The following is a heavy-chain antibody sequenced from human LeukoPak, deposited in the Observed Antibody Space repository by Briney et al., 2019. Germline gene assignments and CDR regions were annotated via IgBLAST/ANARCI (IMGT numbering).Heavy chain of an antibody. D-gene: IGHD2-15*01. V-gene: IGHV1-69*13. Sequence: SVKVSCKASGGIFSSYAISWVRQAPGQGLEWMGGIIPIFGTANYAQKFQGRVTITADESTSTAYMELSSLRSEDTAVYYCARDSHTAGYCSGGSCPRWFDPWGRGTLVTVSS. CDR2: IIPIFGTA. J-gene: IGHJ5*02. CDR1: GGIFSSYA. CDR3: ARDSHTAGYCSGGSCPRWFDP.